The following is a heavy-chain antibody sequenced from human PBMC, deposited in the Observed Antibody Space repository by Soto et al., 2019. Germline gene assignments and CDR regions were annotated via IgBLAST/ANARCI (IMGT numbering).Heavy chain of an antibody. CDR3: ARPGGNTRRAWFDP. Sequence: QLQLQESGPGLVKPSETLSLTCTVSGGSISSSSYYWGWIRQPPGKGLEWIGSIYYSGSTYYNPSLKSRVTISVDTSKHQFSLKLSSVTAADTAVYYCARPGGNTRRAWFDPWGQGTLVTVSS. CDR1: GGSISSSSYY. CDR2: IYYSGST. V-gene: IGHV4-39*01. J-gene: IGHJ5*02. D-gene: IGHD1-1*01.